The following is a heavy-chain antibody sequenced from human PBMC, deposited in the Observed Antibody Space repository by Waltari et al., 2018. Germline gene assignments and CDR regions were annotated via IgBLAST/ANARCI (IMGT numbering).Heavy chain of an antibody. J-gene: IGHJ3*02. CDR1: GYTFTGYY. V-gene: IGHV1-2*02. D-gene: IGHD6-6*01. CDR2: ISPNSGGT. CDR3: ARDRREEQLVPSAFDI. Sequence: QVQLVQSGAEVKKPGASVKVSCKASGYTFTGYYMHWVRQAPGQGLEWMGGISPNSGGTNYAQKFQGRVTMTRDTSISTAYMELSRLRSDDTAVYYCARDRREEQLVPSAFDIWGQGTMVTVSS.